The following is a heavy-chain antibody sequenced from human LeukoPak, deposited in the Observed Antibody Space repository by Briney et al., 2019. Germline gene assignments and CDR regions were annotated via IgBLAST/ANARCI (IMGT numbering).Heavy chain of an antibody. V-gene: IGHV3-30*18. CDR1: GFTFSSYG. CDR2: ISYDGSNK. Sequence: GGSLRLSCAASGFTFSSYGMHWVRQAPGKGLEWVAVISYDGSNKYDEDSVKGRFTISRDNSKNTLYLQMNSLRAEDTAVYYCAKDAGAYCGGDCYPDYWGQGTLVTVSS. J-gene: IGHJ4*02. CDR3: AKDAGAYCGGDCYPDY. D-gene: IGHD2-21*02.